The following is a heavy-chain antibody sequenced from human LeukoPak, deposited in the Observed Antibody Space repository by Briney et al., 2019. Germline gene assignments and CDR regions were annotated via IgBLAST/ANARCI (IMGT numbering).Heavy chain of an antibody. J-gene: IGHJ6*03. D-gene: IGHD1-1*01. CDR3: ATAGQLELRYYYYMDV. Sequence: SETLSLTCAVYGGSFSGYYWSWIRQPPGKGLEWIGEINHSGSTNYNPSLKSRVTISVDTSKNQFSLKLSSVTAADTAVYYCATAGQLELRYYYYMDVWGKGTTVTVSS. V-gene: IGHV4-34*01. CDR1: GGSFSGYY. CDR2: INHSGST.